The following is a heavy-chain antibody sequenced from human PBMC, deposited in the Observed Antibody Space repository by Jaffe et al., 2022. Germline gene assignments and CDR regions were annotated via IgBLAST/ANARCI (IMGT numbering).Heavy chain of an antibody. CDR1: GFTFSSYE. V-gene: IGHV3-48*03. J-gene: IGHJ4*02. Sequence: EVQLVESGGGLVQPGGSLRLSCAASGFTFSSYEMNWVRQAPGKGLEWVSYISSSGSTIYYADSVKGRFTISRDNAKNSLYLQMNSLRAEDTAVYYCARDPATGLTRKKEIIAAAGAFDYWGQGTLVTVSS. CDR2: ISSSGSTI. D-gene: IGHD6-13*01. CDR3: ARDPATGLTRKKEIIAAAGAFDY.